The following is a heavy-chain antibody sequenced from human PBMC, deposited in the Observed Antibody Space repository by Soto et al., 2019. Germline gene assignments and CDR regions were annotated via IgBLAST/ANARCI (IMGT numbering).Heavy chain of an antibody. CDR3: ARTYYYDSSGYPNWFDP. V-gene: IGHV4-30-2*01. Sequence: PSETLSLTCAVSGGSISSGGYSWSWIRQPPGKGLEWIGYIYHSGSTYYNPSLKSRVTISVDRSKNQFSLKLSSVTAADTAVYYCARTYYYDSSGYPNWFDPWGQGTLVTVS. D-gene: IGHD3-22*01. CDR1: GGSISSGGYS. CDR2: IYHSGST. J-gene: IGHJ5*02.